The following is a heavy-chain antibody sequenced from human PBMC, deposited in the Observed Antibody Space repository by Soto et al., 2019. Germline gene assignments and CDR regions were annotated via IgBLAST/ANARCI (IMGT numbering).Heavy chain of an antibody. CDR3: ARDPLRNDILTGYGNWFDP. J-gene: IGHJ5*02. V-gene: IGHV1-69*13. CDR2: IIPIFGTA. D-gene: IGHD3-9*01. CDR1: GGTFTSYD. Sequence: ASVKVSCKASGGTFTSYDINWVRQATGQGHERMGGIIPIFGTANYAQKFQGRVTITADESTSTAYMELSSLRFEDTAVYYCARDPLRNDILTGYGNWFDPWGQGTLVTVSS.